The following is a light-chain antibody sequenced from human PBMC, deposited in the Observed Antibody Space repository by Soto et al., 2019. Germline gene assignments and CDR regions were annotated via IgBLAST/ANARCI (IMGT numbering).Light chain of an antibody. Sequence: EIVLTQSPGTLSLSPGERATLSCRASQSVSIYLAWYQQKPGQAPRLLISGASSRATGIPDRFSGSGSGTDFTLTISRLEPDDFAVYYCLQYSNPRTFGQGTKVEIK. CDR2: GAS. CDR3: LQYSNPRT. V-gene: IGKV3-20*01. J-gene: IGKJ1*01. CDR1: QSVSIY.